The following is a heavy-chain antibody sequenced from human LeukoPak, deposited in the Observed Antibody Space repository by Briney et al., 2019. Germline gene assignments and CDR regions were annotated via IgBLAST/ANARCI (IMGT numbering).Heavy chain of an antibody. CDR3: ARHPGAYDAFDI. V-gene: IGHV4-59*08. CDR2: IYYSGIT. J-gene: IGHJ3*02. Sequence: SETLSLTCTVSGGSISSYYWSWIRQPPVKGLEWIGYIYYSGITNYNPSLKSRVTISVDTSKNQFSLNLNSVTAADTAVYYCARHPGAYDAFDIWGQGTMVTVSS. D-gene: IGHD7-27*01. CDR1: GGSISSYY.